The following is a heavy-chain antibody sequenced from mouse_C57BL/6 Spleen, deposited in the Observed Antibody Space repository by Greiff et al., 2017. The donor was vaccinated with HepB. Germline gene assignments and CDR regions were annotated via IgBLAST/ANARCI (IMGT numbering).Heavy chain of an antibody. Sequence: QVQLQQPGAELVRPGSSVKLSCKASGYTFTSYWMHWVKQRPIQGLEWIGNIDPSDSETHYNQKFKDKATLTVDKSSSTAYMQLSSLTSEDSAVYYCARYDYYGSSYGFDYWGQGTTLTVSS. CDR3: ARYDYYGSSYGFDY. CDR2: IDPSDSET. V-gene: IGHV1-52*01. J-gene: IGHJ2*01. CDR1: GYTFTSYW. D-gene: IGHD1-1*01.